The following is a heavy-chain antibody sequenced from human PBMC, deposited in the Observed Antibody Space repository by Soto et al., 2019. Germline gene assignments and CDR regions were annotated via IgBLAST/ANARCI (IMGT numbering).Heavy chain of an antibody. D-gene: IGHD5-12*01. CDR2: IYYSGST. CDR3: ARDPVERATPYYYGMDV. J-gene: IGHJ6*02. Sequence: SSETLSLTCTASGGSISSYYWSWIRQPPGKGLEWIGYIYYSGSTNYNPSLKSRVTISVDTSKNQFSLKLKSVTAADTAVYYCARDPVERATPYYYGMDVWGQGTTVTVS. CDR1: GGSISSYY. V-gene: IGHV4-59*01.